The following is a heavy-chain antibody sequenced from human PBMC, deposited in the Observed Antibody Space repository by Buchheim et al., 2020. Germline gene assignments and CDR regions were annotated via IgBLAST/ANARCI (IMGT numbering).Heavy chain of an antibody. CDR1: GFTFSDYY. CDR2: ISSSGSTI. V-gene: IGHV3-11*01. J-gene: IGHJ5*02. Sequence: QVQLVESGGGLVKPGGSLRLSCAASGFTFSDYYMSWIRQAPGKGLEWVSYISSSGSTIYYADSVKGRFTISRDNAQNSLYLQMNSLRAEDTAVYYCARVAHLLGYCSSTSCYAGGWFDPWGQGTL. CDR3: ARVAHLLGYCSSTSCYAGGWFDP. D-gene: IGHD2-2*01.